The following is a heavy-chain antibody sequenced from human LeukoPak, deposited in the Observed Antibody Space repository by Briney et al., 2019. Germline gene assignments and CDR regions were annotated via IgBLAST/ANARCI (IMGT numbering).Heavy chain of an antibody. D-gene: IGHD3-3*01. J-gene: IGHJ5*02. Sequence: PSETLSLTCTVSGGSISSSSYYWGWIRQPPGKGLEWIGSIYYSGSTNYNPSLKSRVTISVDTSKNQFSLKLSSVTAADTAVYYCARYERTWFDPWGQGTLVTVSS. CDR3: ARYERTWFDP. CDR2: IYYSGST. CDR1: GGSISSSSYY. V-gene: IGHV4-39*07.